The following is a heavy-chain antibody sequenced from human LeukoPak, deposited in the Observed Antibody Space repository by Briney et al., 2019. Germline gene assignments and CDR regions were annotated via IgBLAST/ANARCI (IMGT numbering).Heavy chain of an antibody. D-gene: IGHD6-13*01. J-gene: IGHJ4*02. V-gene: IGHV3-49*04. CDR3: TTYSSSWFY. Sequence: PGGSLRLSCTASGFTFGDYAMNWVRQTPGKGLEWVGFIRSKTYGGYTAYSATVKVRFTISSDDSKIIAYMQMISLKTEDTAVFYCTTYSSSWFYWGQGTLVTVSS. CDR2: IRSKTYGGYT. CDR1: GFTFGDYA.